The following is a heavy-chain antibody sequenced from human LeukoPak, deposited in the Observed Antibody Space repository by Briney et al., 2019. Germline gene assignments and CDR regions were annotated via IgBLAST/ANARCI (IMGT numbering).Heavy chain of an antibody. CDR1: GGSISSGGYS. Sequence: SETLSLTCAVSGGSISSGGYSWSWIRQPPGQGLEWFGYIYHSGSTYYNPSLKSRVTISVDRSKNQFSLKLSSVTAADTAVYYCARHERYDYVWGSSYYFDYWGQGTLVTVSS. J-gene: IGHJ4*02. V-gene: IGHV4-30-2*01. CDR2: IYHSGST. CDR3: ARHERYDYVWGSSYYFDY. D-gene: IGHD3-16*01.